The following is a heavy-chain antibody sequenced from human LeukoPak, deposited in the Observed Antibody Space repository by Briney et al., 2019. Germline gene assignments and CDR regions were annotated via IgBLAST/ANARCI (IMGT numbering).Heavy chain of an antibody. Sequence: PGGSLRLSCVASGFTFSNHWMYWVRQTEKGLAWVAYIKHDGAVTVYVDSVKGRFTISRDNAKNSLYLQMNNLRAEDTAVYYCAKGSVLLVRGAIWGLGRGPFDYWGQGTLVTVSS. D-gene: IGHD3-10*01. J-gene: IGHJ4*02. CDR3: AKGSVLLVRGAIWGLGRGPFDY. CDR2: IKHDGAVT. V-gene: IGHV3-7*01. CDR1: GFTFSNHW.